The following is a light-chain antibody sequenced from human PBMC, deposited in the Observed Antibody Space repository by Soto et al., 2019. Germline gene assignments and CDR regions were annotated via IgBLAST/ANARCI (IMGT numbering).Light chain of an antibody. J-gene: IGLJ1*01. CDR3: QSYDNSLSGYV. CDR2: EVS. Sequence: QSALTQPASVSGSPGQSITISCTGTSSDVGGYNYVSWYQQHPGKAPKLLIYEVSNRPSGVSNRFSGSKSGTSASLAITGLQAEDEADYYCQSYDNSLSGYVFGTGTKLTVL. CDR1: SSDVGGYNY. V-gene: IGLV2-14*01.